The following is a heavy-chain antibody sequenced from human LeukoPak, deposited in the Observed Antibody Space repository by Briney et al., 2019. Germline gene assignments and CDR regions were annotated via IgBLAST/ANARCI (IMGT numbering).Heavy chain of an antibody. D-gene: IGHD4/OR15-4a*01. CDR1: GDSITSGAFY. CDR2: VYYSGST. Sequence: SETLSLTCNVPGDSITSGAFYWAWVRQSPGKGLEWIGNVYYSGSTHYNPSLRGRVSISMDKTKNQFSLNLNSVSVTDTAIYYCARRDYAAWFDPWGQGTLVTVSS. J-gene: IGHJ5*02. CDR3: ARRDYAAWFDP. V-gene: IGHV4-39*01.